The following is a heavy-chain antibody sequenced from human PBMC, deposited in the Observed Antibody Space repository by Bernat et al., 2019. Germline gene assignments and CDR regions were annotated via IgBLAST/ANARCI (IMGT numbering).Heavy chain of an antibody. CDR3: ARDSFVVVVAATVYYYYYMDV. D-gene: IGHD2-15*01. Sequence: EVQLVESGGGLVQPGGSLRLSCAASGFTFSSYWMHWVRQAPGKGLVWVSRINSDGSSTSYADSVKGRFTISRDNAKNTLYLQMNSLRAEDTAVYYCARDSFVVVVAATVYYYYYMDVWGKGTTVTVSS. V-gene: IGHV3-74*01. J-gene: IGHJ6*03. CDR1: GFTFSSYW. CDR2: INSDGSST.